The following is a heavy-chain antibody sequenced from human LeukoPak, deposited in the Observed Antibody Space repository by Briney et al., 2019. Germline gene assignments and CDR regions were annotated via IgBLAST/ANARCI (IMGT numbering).Heavy chain of an antibody. V-gene: IGHV3-48*03. Sequence: GGSLRLSCAASGFTFSSYEMNWVRQAPGKGLEWVSYISSSGSTIYYADSVKGRFTLSRVNSKNTLYLQMNSLRPEDTAVYYCARSSSGSYPNFDYWGQGTLVTVSS. CDR2: ISSSGSTI. CDR3: ARSSSGSYPNFDY. D-gene: IGHD1-26*01. CDR1: GFTFSSYE. J-gene: IGHJ4*02.